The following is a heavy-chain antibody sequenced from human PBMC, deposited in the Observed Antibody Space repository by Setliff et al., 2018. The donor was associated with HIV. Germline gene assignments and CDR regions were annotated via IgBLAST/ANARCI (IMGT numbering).Heavy chain of an antibody. D-gene: IGHD2-8*01. CDR2: TFHTGCT. Sequence: SETLSLTCTVSGDSIRSGDYYWRWIRQSPEKGLEWIGYTFHTGCTYYNPSLKSRILISVDMSKNQFSLEVTSVTAADTPVYHCARDKGLPHYFANNGFSRNDAFDIWGQGTMVTVSS. CDR3: ARDKGLPHYFANNGFSRNDAFDI. V-gene: IGHV4-30-4*08. J-gene: IGHJ3*02. CDR1: GDSIRSGDYY.